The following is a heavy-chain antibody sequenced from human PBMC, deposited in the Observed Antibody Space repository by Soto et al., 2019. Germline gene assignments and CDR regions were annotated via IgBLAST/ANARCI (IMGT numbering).Heavy chain of an antibody. J-gene: IGHJ6*02. Sequence: ASVKVSCKASGYTFTRYYMHWARQAPGQGLEWMGIINPSGGSTDYAQKFLGRVTMTRDTSTSTVYMEVSSLRSEDTAVYYCARRFDGLSYGMDVWGQGTTVTVSS. V-gene: IGHV1-46*01. CDR1: GYTFTRYY. CDR3: ARRFDGLSYGMDV. CDR2: INPSGGST. D-gene: IGHD3-9*01.